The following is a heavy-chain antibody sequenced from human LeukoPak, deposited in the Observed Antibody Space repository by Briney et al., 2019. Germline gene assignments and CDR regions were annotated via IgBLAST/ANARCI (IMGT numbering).Heavy chain of an antibody. Sequence: WSSVKVSCKASGYTFTSYAMHRVRQAPGQRLEWMGWINAGNGNTKYSQKFQGRVTITRDTSASTAYMELSSLRSEDTAVYYCASEFVVYYDSSALSWGQGTLVTVSS. V-gene: IGHV1-3*01. J-gene: IGHJ5*02. D-gene: IGHD3-22*01. CDR2: INAGNGNT. CDR3: ASEFVVYYDSSALS. CDR1: GYTFTSYA.